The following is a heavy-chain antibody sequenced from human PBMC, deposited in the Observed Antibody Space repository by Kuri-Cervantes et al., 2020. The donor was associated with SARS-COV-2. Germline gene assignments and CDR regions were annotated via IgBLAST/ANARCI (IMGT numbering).Heavy chain of an antibody. V-gene: IGHV4-59*08. Sequence: SQTLSLTCAVYGGSFSSYYWSWIRQPPGKGLEWIGFVYYGGSTNYIPSLRSRVTISINTSKNQFSLKLSSVTAADTAVYYCARGRSGSYLGYWGQGTLVTVSS. CDR2: VYYGGST. CDR3: ARGRSGSYLGY. CDR1: GGSFSSYY. J-gene: IGHJ4*02. D-gene: IGHD1-26*01.